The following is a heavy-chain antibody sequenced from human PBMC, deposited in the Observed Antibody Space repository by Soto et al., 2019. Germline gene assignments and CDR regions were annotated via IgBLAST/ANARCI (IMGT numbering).Heavy chain of an antibody. CDR2: IGPSSSYT. CDR3: ARVVRLMLYSDY. J-gene: IGHJ4*02. V-gene: IGHV3-11*06. CDR1: GFTFSDYY. Sequence: GGSLRLSCAASGFTFSDYYMSWIRQAPGKGLEWVSYIGPSSSYTNYADSVKGRFTISRDNTTNSLYLQMNSLRAEDTAVYYCARVVRLMLYSDYWGQGTLVTVSS. D-gene: IGHD2-8*01.